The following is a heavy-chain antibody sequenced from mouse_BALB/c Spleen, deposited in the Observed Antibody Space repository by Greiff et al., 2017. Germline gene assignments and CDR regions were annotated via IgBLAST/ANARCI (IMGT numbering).Heavy chain of an antibody. V-gene: IGHV1S29*02. CDR1: GYTFTDYN. CDR2: IYPYNGGT. D-gene: IGHD2-2*01. CDR3: AREEGLRRSSWFAY. J-gene: IGHJ3*01. Sequence: VQLQQSGPELVKPGASVKISCKASGYTFTDYNMHWVKQSHGKSLEWIGYIYPYNGGTGYNQKFKSKATLTVDNSSSTAYMELRSLTSEDSAVYYCAREEGLRRSSWFAYWGQGTLVTVSA.